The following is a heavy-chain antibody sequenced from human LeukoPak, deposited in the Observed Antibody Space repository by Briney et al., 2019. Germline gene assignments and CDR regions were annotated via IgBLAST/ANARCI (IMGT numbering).Heavy chain of an antibody. CDR1: VYTFTGYY. Sequence: ASVKVSCKASVYTFTGYYMHWVRQAPGHRLEWMGWINPNSGGTNYAQKFQGRVTMTRDTSISTACMELSRLRSDDTAVYYCARDYDDSSGYYQRYYYYMDVWGKGTTVTVSS. CDR3: ARDYDDSSGYYQRYYYYMDV. D-gene: IGHD3-22*01. V-gene: IGHV1-2*02. J-gene: IGHJ6*03. CDR2: INPNSGGT.